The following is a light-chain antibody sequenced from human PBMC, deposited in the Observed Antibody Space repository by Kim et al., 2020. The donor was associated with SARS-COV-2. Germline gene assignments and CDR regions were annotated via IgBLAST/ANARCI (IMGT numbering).Light chain of an antibody. J-gene: IGLJ3*02. CDR3: SSYAGSSNWV. V-gene: IGLV2-8*01. Sequence: QSVTISCTGTSSDVGGYTYVSWYQQHPGKAPKLMIFEVNKRPSGVPDRFSGSKSGNTASLTVSGLQPEDEADYYCSSYAGSSNWVFGGGTQLTVL. CDR2: EVN. CDR1: SSDVGGYTY.